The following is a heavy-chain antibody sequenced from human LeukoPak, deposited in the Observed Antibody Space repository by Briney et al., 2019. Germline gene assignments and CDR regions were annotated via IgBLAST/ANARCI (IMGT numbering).Heavy chain of an antibody. V-gene: IGHV4-31*03. CDR3: ARGGQWLAPGPDY. J-gene: IGHJ4*02. CDR1: GDSISSGGHY. CDR2: MYYRWNT. Sequence: SQTLSLTCTVSGDSISSGGHYWSWIRQHAGRGLEWIGYMYYRWNTYYNPSRKSRVTISVDTSKNQFSLRLTSVPAADTAVYYCARGGQWLAPGPDYWGQGTLVTVSS. D-gene: IGHD6-19*01.